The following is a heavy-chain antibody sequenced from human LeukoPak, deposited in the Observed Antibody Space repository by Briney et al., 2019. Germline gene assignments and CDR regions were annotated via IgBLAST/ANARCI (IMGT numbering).Heavy chain of an antibody. V-gene: IGHV1-46*01. CDR3: ARVSAEDIVVVPAALSPDY. CDR1: GYTFTSYY. J-gene: IGHJ4*02. CDR2: INPSGGST. D-gene: IGHD2-2*01. Sequence: ASVRVSCKASGYTFTSYYMHWVRQAPGQGLEWMGIINPSGGSTSYAQKFQGRVTMTRDTSISTAYMELRSLRSDDTAVYYCARVSAEDIVVVPAALSPDYWGQGTLVTVSS.